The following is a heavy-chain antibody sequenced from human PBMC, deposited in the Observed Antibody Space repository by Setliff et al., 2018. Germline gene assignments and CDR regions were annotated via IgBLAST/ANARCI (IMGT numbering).Heavy chain of an antibody. Sequence: SETLSLTCTVSGGYIRSFHWSWIRQPAGKALEWIGHIFTRGSTNYNPSLKSRVTISLDTSKNQFSLKLSSVTAADTAVYYCARELVATWRGYSSSSPRYYFDNWGQGTLVTVSS. CDR2: IFTRGST. CDR3: ARELVATWRGYSSSSPRYYFDN. D-gene: IGHD6-6*01. CDR1: GGYIRSFH. V-gene: IGHV4-4*07. J-gene: IGHJ4*02.